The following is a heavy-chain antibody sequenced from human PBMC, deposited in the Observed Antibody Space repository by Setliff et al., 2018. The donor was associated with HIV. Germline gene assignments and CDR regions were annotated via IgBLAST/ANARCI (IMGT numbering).Heavy chain of an antibody. CDR2: IYHSGSI. CDR3: ARVSTILGGAFDI. CDR1: GGSIRSTSYY. D-gene: IGHD5-12*01. Sequence: PSETLSLTCTVSGGSIRSTSYYWGWIRQPPGKGLEWIGSIYHSGSIYYNPSLKSRVTISVDTSKNQFSLKLSSVTAADTAVYYCARVSTILGGAFDIWGQGTMVTVSS. J-gene: IGHJ3*02. V-gene: IGHV4-39*07.